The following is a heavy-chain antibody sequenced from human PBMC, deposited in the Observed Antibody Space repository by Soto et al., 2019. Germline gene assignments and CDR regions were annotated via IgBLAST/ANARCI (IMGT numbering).Heavy chain of an antibody. Sequence: PGGSLSLSCAASGFTFSSYAMSWVRQAPGKGLEWVSAISGSGGSTYYADSVKGRFTISRDNSKNTLYLQMNSLRAEDTAVYYCAKDVDIVATTMELTGHPLGYFDYWGQGTLVTVSS. CDR1: GFTFSSYA. CDR2: ISGSGGST. V-gene: IGHV3-23*01. CDR3: AKDVDIVATTMELTGHPLGYFDY. J-gene: IGHJ4*02. D-gene: IGHD5-12*01.